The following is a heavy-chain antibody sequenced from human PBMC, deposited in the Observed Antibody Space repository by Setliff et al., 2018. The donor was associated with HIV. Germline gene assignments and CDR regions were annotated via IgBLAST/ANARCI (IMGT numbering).Heavy chain of an antibody. CDR1: GYSISSGYY. Sequence: ASETLSLTCAVSGYSISSGYYWGWIRQPPGKGLEWIGSIYHSGSTYYNPSLKSRVTISVDTSKNQFSLKLSSVTAADTAVYYCARHEDDNGDYVVYYWGQGTLVTVSS. J-gene: IGHJ4*02. V-gene: IGHV4-38-2*01. D-gene: IGHD4-17*01. CDR3: ARHEDDNGDYVVYY. CDR2: IYHSGST.